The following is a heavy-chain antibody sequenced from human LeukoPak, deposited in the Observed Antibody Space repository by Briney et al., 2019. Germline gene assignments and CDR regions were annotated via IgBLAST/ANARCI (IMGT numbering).Heavy chain of an antibody. CDR1: GGSISSYY. V-gene: IGHV4-59*01. J-gene: IGHJ6*02. Sequence: SETLSLTCTVSGGSISSYYWSWIRQPPGKGLEWIGYIYYSGSTNYNPSLKRRVTISVDTSKNQFSLKLSSVTAADTAVYYCARGQVSGYYGMDVWGQGTTVTVSS. CDR3: ARGQVSGYYGMDV. CDR2: IYYSGST.